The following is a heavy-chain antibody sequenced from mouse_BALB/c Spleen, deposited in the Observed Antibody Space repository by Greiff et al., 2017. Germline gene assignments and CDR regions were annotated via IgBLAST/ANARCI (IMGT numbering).Heavy chain of an antibody. V-gene: IGHV2-2*02. CDR1: GFSLTSYG. J-gene: IGHJ4*01. D-gene: IGHD2-14*01. CDR2: IWSGGST. Sequence: VQLQQSGPGLVQPSQSLSITCTVSGFSLTSYGVHWVRQSPGKGLEWLGVIWSGGSTDYNAAFISRLSISKDNSKSQVFFKMNSLQANDTAIYYCARNREKYRYGAMDYWGQGTSVTVSS. CDR3: ARNREKYRYGAMDY.